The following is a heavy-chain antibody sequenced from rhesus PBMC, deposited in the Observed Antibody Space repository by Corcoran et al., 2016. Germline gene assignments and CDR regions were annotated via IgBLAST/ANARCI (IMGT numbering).Heavy chain of an antibody. Sequence: QVQLQESGSGVVKPSETLSLTCAVAGGSISDSYRWSWIRQPSGKELEWIGYIYGSSTSTNYNPSLKSRVTISKATSKTQFSLKLRSVTTADTAVYYCARGPYNSGSYNDAFDFWGQGLRVTVSS. V-gene: IGHV4S10*01. CDR2: IYGSSTST. D-gene: IGHD1-44*02. CDR1: GGSISDSYR. CDR3: ARGPYNSGSYNDAFDF. J-gene: IGHJ3*01.